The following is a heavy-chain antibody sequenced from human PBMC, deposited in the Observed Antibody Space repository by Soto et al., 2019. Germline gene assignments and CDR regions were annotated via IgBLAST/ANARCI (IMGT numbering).Heavy chain of an antibody. Sequence: SETLSLTCNVSGGSISSSRSYWAWIRQPPGKGLEWIANIFYSGSTYYNPSLASRVTVSVDTSKNQFSLKLSSVTAADTAVYYCARSYYGSGYYYMDVWGKGTTVTVSS. CDR1: GGSISSSRSY. J-gene: IGHJ6*03. V-gene: IGHV4-39*01. CDR2: IFYSGST. CDR3: ARSYYGSGYYYMDV. D-gene: IGHD3-10*01.